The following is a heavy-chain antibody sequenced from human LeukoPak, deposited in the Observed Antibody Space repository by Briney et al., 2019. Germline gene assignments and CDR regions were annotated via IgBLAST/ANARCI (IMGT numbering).Heavy chain of an antibody. CDR3: ARDSSSIAARTHFDY. Sequence: ASVKVSCKASGYTFTSYGISWVRQAPGQGLEWMGWISAYNGNTNYAQKLQGRVTMTTDTSTSTAYMELRSLRSDDTAVYYCARDSSSIAARTHFDYWGQGTLVTVSS. J-gene: IGHJ4*02. V-gene: IGHV1-18*01. CDR1: GYTFTSYG. D-gene: IGHD6-6*01. CDR2: ISAYNGNT.